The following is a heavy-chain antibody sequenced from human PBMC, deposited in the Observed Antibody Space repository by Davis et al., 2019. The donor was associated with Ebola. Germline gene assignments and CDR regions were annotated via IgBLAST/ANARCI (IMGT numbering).Heavy chain of an antibody. CDR1: DGSISSSSYY. Sequence: PSETLSLTCTVSDGSISSSSYYWDWIRQPPGKGLEWIGSVYYSGRTYYNTFLKSRVTISVDTSKKQFSLKLTSVTAADTAVYYCARRAFSSGWFGGFDPWGQGTLVTVSS. V-gene: IGHV4-39*01. J-gene: IGHJ5*02. CDR2: VYYSGRT. CDR3: ARRAFSSGWFGGFDP. D-gene: IGHD6-19*01.